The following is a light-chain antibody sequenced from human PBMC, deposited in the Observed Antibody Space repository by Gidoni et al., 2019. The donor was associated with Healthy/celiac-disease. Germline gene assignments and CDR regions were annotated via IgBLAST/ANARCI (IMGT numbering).Light chain of an antibody. Sequence: DIVMTQSPLPLPVTPGEPASTSCRSSQSLLHSNGYNFLDWYLQKPGQSPQLLIYLGSNRASGVPDRFSGSGSGTDCTLKISRVEAEDVGVYYCMQALQTPLTFGGGTKVEIK. CDR2: LGS. CDR1: QSLLHSNGYNF. V-gene: IGKV2-28*01. CDR3: MQALQTPLT. J-gene: IGKJ4*01.